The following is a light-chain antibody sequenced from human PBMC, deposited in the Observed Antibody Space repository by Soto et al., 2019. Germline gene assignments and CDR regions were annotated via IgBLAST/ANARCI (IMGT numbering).Light chain of an antibody. J-gene: IGLJ1*01. CDR2: DVT. CDR1: SSDAGDYNS. CDR3: SSYTSSSTLI. V-gene: IGLV2-14*03. Sequence: QSVRNQPASLSGSPVQSLTISCTGNSSDAGDYNSVSWYQHHPGKAPKLMIYDVTNRPSGVSNRFSASKSGNTASLTISGLQAEDEADYYCSSYTSSSTLIFGTGTKVTVL.